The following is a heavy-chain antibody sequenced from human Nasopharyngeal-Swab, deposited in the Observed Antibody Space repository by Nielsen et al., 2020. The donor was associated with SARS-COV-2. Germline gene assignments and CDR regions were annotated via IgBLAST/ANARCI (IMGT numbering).Heavy chain of an antibody. CDR2: IYSSGST. Sequence: SETMSLTCTVSGGSISSGGYYWSWIRQHPGNGLEWIGYIYSSGSTSYNPSLKSRVTISVDRSKNQFSLKLSSVTAADTAVYYCARVSTCLGIFGVVISYWYFDLWGRGTLVTFSS. V-gene: IGHV4-31*03. J-gene: IGHJ2*01. CDR3: ARVSTCLGIFGVVISYWYFDL. D-gene: IGHD3-3*01. CDR1: GGSISSGGYY.